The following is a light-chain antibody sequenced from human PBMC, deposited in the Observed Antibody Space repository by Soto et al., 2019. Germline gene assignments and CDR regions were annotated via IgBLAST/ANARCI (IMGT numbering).Light chain of an antibody. V-gene: IGKV1-5*01. J-gene: IGKJ1*01. Sequence: DIQMTQSHATLSSCLGGRVTITCRVSQSISSWLAWYQQKPGKAPKLLIYDASSLESGVPSRFSGSGSGTEFTLTISSLQTDDFATYYCQQYNSYRTFGQGTIVDIK. CDR2: DAS. CDR3: QQYNSYRT. CDR1: QSISSW.